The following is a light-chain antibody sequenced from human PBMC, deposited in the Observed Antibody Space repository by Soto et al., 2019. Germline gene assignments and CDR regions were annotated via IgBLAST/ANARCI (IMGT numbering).Light chain of an antibody. J-gene: IGKJ3*01. CDR3: MQALQKGGIFT. CDR2: LGS. V-gene: IGKV2-28*01. CDR1: QSLLHSNGYNY. Sequence: DIVMTQSPLSLPVTPGEPASISCRSSQSLLHSNGYNYLDWYLQKPGQSPQLLIYLGSNRASGVPDRFSGSGSGTDFTLKISRVEAEDVGVYYCMQALQKGGIFTFGPGTKVDIK.